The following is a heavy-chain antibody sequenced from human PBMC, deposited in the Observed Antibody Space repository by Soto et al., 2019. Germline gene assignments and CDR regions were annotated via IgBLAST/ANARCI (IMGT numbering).Heavy chain of an antibody. CDR2: VNPSSGST. J-gene: IGHJ6*02. Sequence: QVQLMQSGAEVKKPGASVKVSCKASGYTFTSYYMHWVRQAPGQGLVWMGIVNPSSGSTNNAQKFQGRVTMSRDTSTSTVYMEVSSLRSEDTAVYFCARGRGSGSYSRLMDVWGQGTTVTVSS. D-gene: IGHD3-10*01. CDR3: ARGRGSGSYSRLMDV. V-gene: IGHV1-46*01. CDR1: GYTFTSYY.